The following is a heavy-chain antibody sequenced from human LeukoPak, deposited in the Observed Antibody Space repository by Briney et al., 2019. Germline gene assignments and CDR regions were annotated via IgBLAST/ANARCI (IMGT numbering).Heavy chain of an antibody. CDR1: RFTFSNYW. D-gene: IGHD5-18*01. V-gene: IGHV3-74*01. Sequence: TGGSLRLSCAASRFTFSNYWMHWVRQAPGKGLVWVSRLKNDGSGTTYADSVKGRFTISRDNAKNTLYLQMNSLRAEDTAIYYCARGDSAIFYWGQGTLVTVSS. CDR2: LKNDGSGT. CDR3: ARGDSAIFY. J-gene: IGHJ4*02.